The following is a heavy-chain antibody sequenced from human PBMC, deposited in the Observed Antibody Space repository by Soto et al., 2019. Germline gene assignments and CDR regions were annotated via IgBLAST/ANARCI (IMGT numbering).Heavy chain of an antibody. CDR1: GFTFSSYV. Sequence: QVQLVESGGGVVQPGRSLRLSCAASGFTFSSYVMHWVRQAPGKGLEWVAIISYDGNSKYYADSVKGRFTISRDNSKNTLYLLMTSLRAEATAVYYCAMAGCEGGSSYTLVALRYVVDVWGPGPAVTVSS. J-gene: IGHJ6*02. CDR3: AMAGCEGGSSYTLVALRYVVDV. D-gene: IGHD2-15*01. CDR2: ISYDGNSK. V-gene: IGHV3-30-3*01.